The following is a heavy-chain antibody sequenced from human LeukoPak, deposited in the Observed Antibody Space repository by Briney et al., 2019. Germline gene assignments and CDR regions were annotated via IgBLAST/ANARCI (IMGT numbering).Heavy chain of an antibody. CDR1: GFTFSSYG. J-gene: IGHJ4*02. CDR2: ISSRSGYI. CDR3: ARDFGRYYFDY. D-gene: IGHD3-10*01. V-gene: IGHV3-21*01. Sequence: PGRSLRLSCAASGFTFSSYGMHWVRQAPGKGLEWVSSISSRSGYIYYADSVKGRFTISRDNAKNSLYLQMNSLRAEDTAVYYCARDFGRYYFDYWGQGTLVTVSS.